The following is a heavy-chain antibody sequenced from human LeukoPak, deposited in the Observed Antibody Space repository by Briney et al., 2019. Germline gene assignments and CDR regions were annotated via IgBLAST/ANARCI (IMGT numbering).Heavy chain of an antibody. CDR3: ARSGYVRFLEWLLNWFDP. V-gene: IGHV3-11*01. CDR1: GFTFSDYY. D-gene: IGHD3-3*01. J-gene: IGHJ5*02. CDR2: ISSSGSTI. Sequence: GGSLRLSCAASGFTFSDYYMSSVRQDPGKGLEFLSYISSSGSTIYYADSVKGRFTISRDNAKNSLYLQMNSLRAEDTAVYYCARSGYVRFLEWLLNWFDPRGQGTLVTVSS.